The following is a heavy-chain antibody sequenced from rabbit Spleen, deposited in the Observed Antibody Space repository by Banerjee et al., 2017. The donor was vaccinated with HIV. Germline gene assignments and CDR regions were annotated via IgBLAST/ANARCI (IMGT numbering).Heavy chain of an antibody. CDR3: ARGDGASSGSLDYYKL. J-gene: IGHJ4*01. D-gene: IGHD1-1*01. CDR2: IYTGSSGST. CDR1: GFSFSSGYY. V-gene: IGHV1S40*01. Sequence: QSLEESGGDLVKPGASLTLTCTASGFSFSSGYYMCWVRQAPGKGLEWIGCIYTGSSGSTYYASWAKGRLTISKTSSTTVTLQMTSLTAADTATYFCARGDGASSGSLDYYKLWGPGTLVTVS.